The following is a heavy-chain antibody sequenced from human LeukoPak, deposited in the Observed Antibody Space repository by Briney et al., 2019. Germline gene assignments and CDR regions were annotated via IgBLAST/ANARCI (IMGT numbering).Heavy chain of an antibody. V-gene: IGHV4-34*01. CDR2: INHSGST. J-gene: IGHJ6*03. CDR3: ARGRATTVNPNGFHYYYYMDV. D-gene: IGHD4-17*01. CDR1: GGSFSGYY. Sequence: KPSETLSLTCAVYGGSFSGYYWSWIRQPPGKGLEWIGEINHSGSTNYNPSLKSRVTISVDTSENQFSLKLSSVTAADTAVYYCARGRATTVNPNGFHYYYYMDVWGKGTTVTVSS.